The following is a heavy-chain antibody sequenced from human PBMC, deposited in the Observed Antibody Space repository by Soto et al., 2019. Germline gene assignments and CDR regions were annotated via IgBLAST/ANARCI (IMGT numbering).Heavy chain of an antibody. J-gene: IGHJ4*02. CDR3: ARGSRITIFGVVMGPYFDY. CDR1: GGTFSSYA. CDR2: IIPIFGTA. V-gene: IGHV1-69*01. Sequence: QVQLVQSGAEVKKPGSSVKVSCKASGGTFSSYAISWVRQAPGQGLEWMGGIIPIFGTANYAQKFQGRVTITADESTSTAYMELSSLRSEDTAVYYCARGSRITIFGVVMGPYFDYWGQGTLVTVSS. D-gene: IGHD3-3*01.